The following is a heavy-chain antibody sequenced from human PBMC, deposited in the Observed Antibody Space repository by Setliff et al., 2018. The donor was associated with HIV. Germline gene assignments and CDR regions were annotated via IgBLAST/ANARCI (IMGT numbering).Heavy chain of an antibody. CDR3: ARPRLRGSGAFDI. V-gene: IGHV4-39*01. CDR1: GDSISSSTFY. J-gene: IGHJ3*02. D-gene: IGHD2-21*01. Sequence: PSETLSLTCTVSGDSISSSTFYWGWSRQPPGKGLGWIGSSYYSGTTYYNPSPMSRVAISVDTSKNQFSLKLSSVTAADTAVYYCARPRLRGSGAFDIWGQGTMVTVSS. CDR2: SYYSGTT.